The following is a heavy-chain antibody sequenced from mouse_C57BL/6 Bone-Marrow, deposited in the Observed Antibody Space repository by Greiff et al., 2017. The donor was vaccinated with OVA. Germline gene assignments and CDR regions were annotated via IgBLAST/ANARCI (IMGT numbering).Heavy chain of an antibody. CDR3: ARYGSSCYYFDY. Sequence: VKLQESGAELMKPGASVKLSCKATGYTLTGYWIEWVKQRPGHGIEWIGEILPGSVSTNYNEKFKGKATFTADTSSNTAYMQLSSLTTEDSAIYYCARYGSSCYYFDYWGQGTTLTVSS. V-gene: IGHV1-9*01. D-gene: IGHD1-1*01. CDR1: GYTLTGYW. CDR2: ILPGSVST. J-gene: IGHJ2*01.